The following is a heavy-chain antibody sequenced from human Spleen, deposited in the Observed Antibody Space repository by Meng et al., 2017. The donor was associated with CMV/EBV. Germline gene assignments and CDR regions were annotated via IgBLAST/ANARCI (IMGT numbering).Heavy chain of an antibody. V-gene: IGHV3-11*01. CDR2: ISTSGDTI. Sequence: GESLKISCAASGFTFTDYYMTWIRQAPGKGLEWASYISTSGDTIYYADSVKGRFSISRDNAKNSLFLLMHSLRAEDTAMYYCARPATLLWPDGFDIWGQGTMVTVSS. CDR3: ARPATLLWPDGFDI. D-gene: IGHD3-10*01. CDR1: GFTFTDYY. J-gene: IGHJ3*02.